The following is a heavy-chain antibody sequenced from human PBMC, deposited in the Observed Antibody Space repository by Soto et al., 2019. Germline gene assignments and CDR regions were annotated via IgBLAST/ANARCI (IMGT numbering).Heavy chain of an antibody. J-gene: IGHJ6*02. Sequence: ASVKVSCKASGSSFAGYLLHWVRQAPGQGLEWMGWINPDSGDTKYARKFQGRVTMTRDTSTSTGYMELSSLRSDDTAVYHCTRGTGFSSGYYRYYGMDVWGQRTTVTVSS. CDR3: TRGTGFSSGYYRYYGMDV. CDR1: GSSFAGYL. V-gene: IGHV1-2*02. D-gene: IGHD3-3*01. CDR2: INPDSGDT.